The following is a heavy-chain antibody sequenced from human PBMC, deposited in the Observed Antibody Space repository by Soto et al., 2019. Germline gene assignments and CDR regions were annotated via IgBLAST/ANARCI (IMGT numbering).Heavy chain of an antibody. CDR3: ARQDGSALYYFDY. CDR2: IYPGDSDT. J-gene: IGHJ4*02. Sequence: GESLKISCKGSGYTFTSYWIAWVRPMPGKGLEWMGIIYPGDSDTRYSPSFQGQVSISADKSISTAYLQGSSVKASDTAMYYCARQDGSALYYFDYWGQGTLVTVSS. V-gene: IGHV5-51*01. CDR1: GYTFTSYW. D-gene: IGHD6-19*01.